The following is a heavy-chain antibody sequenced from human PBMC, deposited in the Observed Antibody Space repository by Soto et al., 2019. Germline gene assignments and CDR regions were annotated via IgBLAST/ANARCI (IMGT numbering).Heavy chain of an antibody. CDR3: ARVSGRSYSGSWDGYYGMDV. Sequence: EVQLVESGGGLVQPGGSLRLSCAASGFTFSNYWMTWVHQAPGKGLEWVANIKQDGSEKDYVDSVRGRFTISRDNAKNSLNLQMNSLRAEDTAVYYCARVSGRSYSGSWDGYYGMDVWGQGTTVTVSS. D-gene: IGHD1-26*01. J-gene: IGHJ6*02. CDR2: IKQDGSEK. CDR1: GFTFSNYW. V-gene: IGHV3-7*01.